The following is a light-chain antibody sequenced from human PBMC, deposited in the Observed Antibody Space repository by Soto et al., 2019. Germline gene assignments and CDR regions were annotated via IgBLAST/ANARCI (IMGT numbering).Light chain of an antibody. CDR1: QSISSW. Sequence: DIQMTQSPSTLSASVGDRVTITCRASQSISSWLAWYQQKPGKAPKLLIYKASSLESGVPSRFRGSGSGPEFTLTISLLQPDDFATYYCQQYNSYSYTFGQGTKLEIK. J-gene: IGKJ2*01. V-gene: IGKV1-5*03. CDR3: QQYNSYSYT. CDR2: KAS.